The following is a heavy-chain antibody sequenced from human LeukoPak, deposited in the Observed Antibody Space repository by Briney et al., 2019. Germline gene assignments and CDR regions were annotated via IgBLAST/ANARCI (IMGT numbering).Heavy chain of an antibody. CDR1: GYSFRRYG. CDR3: ARDVGDIVTIPAAITVP. Sequence: RASVKVSSKGPGYSFRRYGINWVRHAPGQGLEWIGWISGYNGNTNYTQMVQGRVTMTTDTSTSTAYMELRSLRSDDTAMYYCARDVGDIVTIPAAITVPWGQGTLVTVSS. J-gene: IGHJ5*02. V-gene: IGHV1-18*01. CDR2: ISGYNGNT. D-gene: IGHD2-2*01.